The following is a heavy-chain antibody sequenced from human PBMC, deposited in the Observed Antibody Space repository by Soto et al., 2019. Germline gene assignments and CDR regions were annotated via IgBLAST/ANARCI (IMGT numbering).Heavy chain of an antibody. J-gene: IGHJ4*02. CDR3: ARAAMGGSSGPFDY. CDR1: GGSISSSNW. V-gene: IGHV4-4*02. D-gene: IGHD6-13*01. CDR2: IYHSGST. Sequence: QVQLQESGPGLVKPSGTLSLTCAVSGGSISSSNWWSWVRQPPGKGLEWIGEIYHSGSTNYNPSLKTRATISVDKSKTQFSLKLSSVTAAATAVYYFARAAMGGSSGPFDYWGQGTLVTVSS.